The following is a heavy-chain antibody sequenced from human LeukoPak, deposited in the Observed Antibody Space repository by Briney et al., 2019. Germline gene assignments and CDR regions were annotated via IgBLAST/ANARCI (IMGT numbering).Heavy chain of an antibody. V-gene: IGHV3-48*02. J-gene: IGHJ3*01. CDR2: IDTSSSTM. D-gene: IGHD7-27*01. CDR1: AFTFSDYT. CDR3: AREDDSWGPNNLDL. Sequence: GGSLRLSCAASAFTFSDYTMNWVRQAPGKGLEWISYIDTSSSTMYYADSVMGRFTISRDNAKESLYLQMNSLRDEDTAVYYCAREDDSWGPNNLDLWGQGTMVTVSS.